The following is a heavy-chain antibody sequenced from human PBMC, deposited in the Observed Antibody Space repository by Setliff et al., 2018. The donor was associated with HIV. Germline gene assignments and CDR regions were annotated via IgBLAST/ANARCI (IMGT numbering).Heavy chain of an antibody. CDR2: VNRDGSSK. CDR3: ARECSGQWLVIRVAFDI. CDR1: GFTFDRYW. J-gene: IGHJ3*02. Sequence: GGSLRLSCAASGFTFDRYWMHWVRQAPGKGLVWVSRVNRDGSSKTYADSVKDRFTISRDNAKNTLYLQMNSLRAEDTAGYYCARECSGQWLVIRVAFDIWGKGTRVTVS. V-gene: IGHV3-74*01. D-gene: IGHD6-19*01.